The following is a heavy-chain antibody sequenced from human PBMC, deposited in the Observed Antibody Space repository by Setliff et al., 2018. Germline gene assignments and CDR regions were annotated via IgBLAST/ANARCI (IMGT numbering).Heavy chain of an antibody. V-gene: IGHV3-74*01. D-gene: IGHD2-21*02. CDR1: GFTFSNYW. J-gene: IGHJ3*02. CDR2: INRDGSNI. Sequence: GGSLSLSCAASGFTFSNYWMHWVRQAPGKGLVWVSHINRDGSNIRYADSVKGRFTISRDIAKNTLYLQINSLRAEDTAVYYCARAFGGNSDAFDIWGQGTMVTVSS. CDR3: ARAFGGNSDAFDI.